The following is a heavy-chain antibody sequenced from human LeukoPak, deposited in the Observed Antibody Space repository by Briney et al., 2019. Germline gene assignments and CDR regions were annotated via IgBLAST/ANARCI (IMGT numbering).Heavy chain of an antibody. CDR3: ARARISYDSSGYYDY. Sequence: GGSLILSCAASGFTFSSFGMNWVRQAPGTGLEWVSSITSSSSHVYYADSVKGRFTISRENAKNSLYLQMNSLRAGDTAVYYCARARISYDSSGYYDYWGQGTLVTVSS. J-gene: IGHJ4*02. D-gene: IGHD3-22*01. CDR1: GFTFSSFG. CDR2: ITSSSSHV. V-gene: IGHV3-21*01.